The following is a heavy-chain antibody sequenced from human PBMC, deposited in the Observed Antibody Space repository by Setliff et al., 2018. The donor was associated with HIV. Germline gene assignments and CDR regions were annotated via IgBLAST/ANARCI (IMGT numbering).Heavy chain of an antibody. CDR1: GDYFSSDYY. CDR2: IYYTGST. J-gene: IGHJ4*02. V-gene: IGHV4-38-2*02. CDR3: ARNRVPSTL. Sequence: SETMSLTCTVSGDYFSSDYYWGWIRQSPGKGLEWIGSIYYTGSTDYNPSLMSRVTISLDTPKNQFSLKLNSVLAADTAVYDCARNRVPSTLWGQGTLVTVSS. D-gene: IGHD2-2*01.